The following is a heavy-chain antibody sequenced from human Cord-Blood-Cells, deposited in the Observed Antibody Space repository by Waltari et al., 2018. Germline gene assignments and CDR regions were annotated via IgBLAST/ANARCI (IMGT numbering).Heavy chain of an antibody. D-gene: IGHD6-13*01. CDR3: ARGPYSSSWYYFDY. Sequence: QVQLVQSGAEVKKPGASVKVSCTASGYTFTGYYIHWVRQAPGQGLEWMGRINPNSGGTNYAQKFQGRVTMTRDTSISTAYMELSRLRSDDTVVYYCARGPYSSSWYYFDYWGQGTLVTVSS. CDR2: INPNSGGT. J-gene: IGHJ4*02. V-gene: IGHV1-2*05. CDR1: GYTFTGYY.